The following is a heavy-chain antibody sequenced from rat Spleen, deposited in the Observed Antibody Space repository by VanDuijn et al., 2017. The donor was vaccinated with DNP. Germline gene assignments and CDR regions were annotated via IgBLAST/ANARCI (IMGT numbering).Heavy chain of an antibody. CDR2: IIYDGSRT. CDR1: GFTFSDYH. CDR3: ATQAPIYNNEQFHFDY. Sequence: EVQLVESGGGLVQSGRSLKLSCAASGFTFSDYHMAWVRQAPKKGLEWVATIIYDGSRTSYRDSVKGRFILARDNAKNTLYLHMDSLRSEDTATYYCATQAPIYNNEQFHFDYWGQGVMVTVSS. D-gene: IGHD1-10*01. V-gene: IGHV5S10*01. J-gene: IGHJ2*01.